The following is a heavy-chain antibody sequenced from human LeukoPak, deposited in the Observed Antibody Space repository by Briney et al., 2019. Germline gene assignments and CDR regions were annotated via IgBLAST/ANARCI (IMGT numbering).Heavy chain of an antibody. Sequence: PGGSLRLSCTASGFSFSGHWMHWARQLPGKGLVWVSRISPTGSTTSYADSVKGRFTASRGNTKNTLYLQVNNLRAEDTAVYYCARGPNSNWSGLDFWGQGTLLTVSS. CDR1: GFSFSGHW. V-gene: IGHV3-74*01. D-gene: IGHD6-6*01. J-gene: IGHJ4*02. CDR3: ARGPNSNWSGLDF. CDR2: ISPTGSTT.